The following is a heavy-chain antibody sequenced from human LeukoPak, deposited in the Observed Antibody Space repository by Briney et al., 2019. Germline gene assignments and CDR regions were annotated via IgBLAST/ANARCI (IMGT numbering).Heavy chain of an antibody. V-gene: IGHV1-18*01. Sequence: GVSVKVSCKASGYTFTTYEIIWVRQAPGQGLEWMGWINTRNGNANYAHQLQGRVTMTTDTSTSTSYMELASLRFDDTAIYYCARNHLGLGLWGQGTLVTVSS. CDR1: GYTFTTYE. J-gene: IGHJ4*02. CDR2: INTRNGNA. D-gene: IGHD3-16*01. CDR3: ARNHLGLGL.